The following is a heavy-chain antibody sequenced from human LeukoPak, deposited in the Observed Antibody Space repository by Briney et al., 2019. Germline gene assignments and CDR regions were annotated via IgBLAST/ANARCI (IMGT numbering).Heavy chain of an antibody. Sequence: GGSLRLSCAASGFTFSSYAMSWVRQAPGKGLEWVSDISGSGGSTYYADSVKGRFTISRDNSKNTLYLQMNSLRAEDTAIYYCAKGVAVAARAEYFQHWGQGTLVTVSS. CDR1: GFTFSSYA. CDR3: AKGVAVAARAEYFQH. V-gene: IGHV3-23*01. J-gene: IGHJ1*01. D-gene: IGHD6-19*01. CDR2: ISGSGGST.